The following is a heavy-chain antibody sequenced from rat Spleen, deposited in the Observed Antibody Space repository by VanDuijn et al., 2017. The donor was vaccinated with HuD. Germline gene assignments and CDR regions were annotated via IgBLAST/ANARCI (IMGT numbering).Heavy chain of an antibody. V-gene: IGHV5-17*01. D-gene: IGHD1-6*01. CDR3: ARHGYTTDYLNWFAY. Sequence: EVQLVESGGGLVQPGRSLKFSCVASGFTFRDYAMAWVRQAPKKGLEWVATILYDDTNTYYRDSVKGRFTISRDNAKSTLYLQMDSLRSEDTATYYCARHGYTTDYLNWFAYWGQGTLVTVSS. CDR1: GFTFRDYA. CDR2: ILYDDTNT. J-gene: IGHJ3*01.